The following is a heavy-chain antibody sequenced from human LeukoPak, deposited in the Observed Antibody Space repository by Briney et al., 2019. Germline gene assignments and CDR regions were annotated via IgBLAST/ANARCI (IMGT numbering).Heavy chain of an antibody. CDR1: GFTFSSYG. V-gene: IGHV3-30*02. CDR3: AKDGPYYDSSGYE. CDR2: IRYDGSNK. J-gene: IGHJ4*02. Sequence: GGSLRLSCAASGFTFSSYGMHWVRQAPGKGLEWVAFIRYDGSNKYYADSVKGRFTISRDNSKNTLYLQMNSLRAEDTAVYYCAKDGPYYDSSGYEWGQGTLVTVSS. D-gene: IGHD3-22*01.